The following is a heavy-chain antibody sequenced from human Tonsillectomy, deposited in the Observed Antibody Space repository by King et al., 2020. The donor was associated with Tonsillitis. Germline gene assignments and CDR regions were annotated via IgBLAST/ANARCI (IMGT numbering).Heavy chain of an antibody. Sequence: QVQLQQWGAGLLKPSETLSLTCAFYGGSFNGYYWSWIRQPPGKGLEWIGEISHSGSTNHTPSFKSRVTIPVDASKNQCSLKVSSVTAADTAVYYCARWGKKGWGKGTTVTVSS. J-gene: IGHJ6*04. CDR3: ARWGKKG. CDR2: ISHSGST. CDR1: GGSFNGYY. V-gene: IGHV4-34*01. D-gene: IGHD3-16*01.